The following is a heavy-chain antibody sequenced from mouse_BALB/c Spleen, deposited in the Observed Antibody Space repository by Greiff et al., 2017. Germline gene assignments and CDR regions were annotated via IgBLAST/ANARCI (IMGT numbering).Heavy chain of an antibody. D-gene: IGHD2-2*01. V-gene: IGHV1-54*01. J-gene: IGHJ3*01. CDR3: ARGDYGYAWFAY. CDR1: GYAFTNYL. CDR2: INPGSGGT. Sequence: QGQLQQSGAELVRPGTSVKVSCKASGYAFTNYLIEWVKQRPGQGLEWIGVINPGSGGTNYNEKFKGEATLTADKSSSTAYMQLSSLTSDDSAVYFCARGDYGYAWFAYWGQGTLVTVSA.